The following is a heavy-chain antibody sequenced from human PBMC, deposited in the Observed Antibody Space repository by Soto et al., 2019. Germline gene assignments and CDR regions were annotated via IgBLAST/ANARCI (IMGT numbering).Heavy chain of an antibody. D-gene: IGHD6-6*01. Sequence: ASVKVSCKASGYTFTSYAMHWVRQAPGQRLEWMGWINAGNGNTKYSQKFQGRVTITRDTSASTAYMELSSLRSEDTAVYYCAKKYGSSLPCLNYWGQGTLVTVSS. J-gene: IGHJ4*02. CDR2: INAGNGNT. CDR1: GYTFTSYA. CDR3: AKKYGSSLPCLNY. V-gene: IGHV1-3*01.